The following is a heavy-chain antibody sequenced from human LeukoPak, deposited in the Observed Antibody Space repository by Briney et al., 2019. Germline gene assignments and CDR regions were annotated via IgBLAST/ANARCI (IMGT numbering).Heavy chain of an antibody. D-gene: IGHD4-17*01. V-gene: IGHV3-21*01. Sequence: GGSLRLSCAASGFTFSSYAMNWVRQAPGKGLDWVSSIHSSSSYIYYADSVKGRFTISRDNAKNSLYLQMNSLRAEDTAVYYCARPVYADYEGFYYYGMDVWGQGTTVTVSS. CDR1: GFTFSSYA. J-gene: IGHJ6*02. CDR2: IHSSSSYI. CDR3: ARPVYADYEGFYYYGMDV.